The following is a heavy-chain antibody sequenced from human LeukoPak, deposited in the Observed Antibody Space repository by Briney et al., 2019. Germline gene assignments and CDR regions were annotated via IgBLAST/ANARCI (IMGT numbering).Heavy chain of an antibody. V-gene: IGHV3-20*04. D-gene: IGHD6-13*01. Sequence: PGGSLRLSCAASGFTFDDYGMSWVRQAPGKGLEWVSGINWNGGNTGYADSVKGRFTFSRDNSKNTLYLQMTSLRAEDTAVYYCARVNFAAAAMDVWGKGTTVTVSS. CDR2: INWNGGNT. J-gene: IGHJ6*04. CDR1: GFTFDDYG. CDR3: ARVNFAAAAMDV.